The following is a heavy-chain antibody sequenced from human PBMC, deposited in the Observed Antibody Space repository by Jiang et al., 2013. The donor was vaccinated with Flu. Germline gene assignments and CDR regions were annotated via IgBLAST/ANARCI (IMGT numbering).Heavy chain of an antibody. CDR3: ARSYCGGDCYSMFGYSYYGMDV. CDR2: IHNSGTT. D-gene: IGHD2-21*02. J-gene: IGHJ6*02. Sequence: PGLVKPSETLSLTCTVSSGSISSHYWSWIRQPPGKGLEWIGYIHNSGTTNYNPSLKSRVTISIDTSTNQFSLKLISVTAPDTAVYYCARSYCGGDCYSMFGYSYYGMDVWGQGTTATVSS. CDR1: SGSISSHY. V-gene: IGHV4-59*08.